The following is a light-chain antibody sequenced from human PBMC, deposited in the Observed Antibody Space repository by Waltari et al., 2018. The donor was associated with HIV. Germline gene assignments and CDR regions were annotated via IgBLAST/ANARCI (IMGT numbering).Light chain of an antibody. CDR1: QSIDRRS. Sequence: EIVLTQSPGTLSLSPGEGGTLSCRASQSIDRRSLAWYQQRPGQAPRLLISGASNRATGIPDRFSGIGSGTSFTLTISRLEPEDFAVYFCQQYGTSPRTFGQGTRVEIK. CDR3: QQYGTSPRT. J-gene: IGKJ1*01. V-gene: IGKV3-20*01. CDR2: GAS.